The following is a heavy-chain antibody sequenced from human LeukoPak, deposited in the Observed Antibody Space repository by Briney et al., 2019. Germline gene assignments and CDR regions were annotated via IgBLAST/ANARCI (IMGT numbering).Heavy chain of an antibody. J-gene: IGHJ4*02. Sequence: SETLSLTCSVSGGSISSYYWSWIRQPAGKGLEWIGCIYTSGNTNYNPSLKSRVTMSVDTSKNQFSLKVTSVTAADTAVYYCARAWQWLPLDSWGQGTLVSVSS. V-gene: IGHV4-4*07. CDR2: IYTSGNT. CDR3: ARAWQWLPLDS. D-gene: IGHD6-19*01. CDR1: GGSISSYY.